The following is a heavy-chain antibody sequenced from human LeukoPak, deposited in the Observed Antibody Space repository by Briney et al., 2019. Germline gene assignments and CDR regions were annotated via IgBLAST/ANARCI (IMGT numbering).Heavy chain of an antibody. CDR3: AKVEFDGPFLFSFDI. J-gene: IGHJ3*02. CDR2: ISGSGGST. Sequence: GGSLRLSCAASGFIFSSYAMTWVRQAPGKGLEWVSAISGSGGSTYYADSVKGRFTISRDNSKNTLYLQMNSLRAEDTAIFYCAKVEFDGPFLFSFDIWGQGTMVAVSS. CDR1: GFIFSSYA. D-gene: IGHD3-9*01. V-gene: IGHV3-23*01.